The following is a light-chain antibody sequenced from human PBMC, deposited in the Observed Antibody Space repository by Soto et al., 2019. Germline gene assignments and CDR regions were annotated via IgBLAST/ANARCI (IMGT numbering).Light chain of an antibody. CDR3: MQALQTPYT. Sequence: DIVMTQSPISLPVTPGEPASISCRSSQSLLHSNGYKYLDWYLQKPGQSPQLLIYLGSNRASGVPDRFSGSGSGTDFTLKISRVEAEDVGVYYCMQALQTPYTFGQGTKLEIK. J-gene: IGKJ2*01. CDR1: QSLLHSNGYKY. V-gene: IGKV2-28*01. CDR2: LGS.